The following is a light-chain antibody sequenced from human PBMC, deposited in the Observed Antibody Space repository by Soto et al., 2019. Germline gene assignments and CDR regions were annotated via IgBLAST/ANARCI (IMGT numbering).Light chain of an antibody. CDR1: SSDLGGYNF. V-gene: IGLV2-14*01. CDR2: QVS. Sequence: QSALTQPASVSGSPGQSITISCTGTSSDLGGYNFVSWYQHHPGKAPKLMIYQVSNRPSGVSNRFSGSKSGNTASLTISGLQAEDDADYYCCSSTSSSPYVFGTGTKVTVL. J-gene: IGLJ1*01. CDR3: CSSTSSSPYV.